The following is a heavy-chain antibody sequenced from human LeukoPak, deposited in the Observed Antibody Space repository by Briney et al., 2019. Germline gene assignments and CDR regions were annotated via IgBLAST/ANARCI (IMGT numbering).Heavy chain of an antibody. D-gene: IGHD3-10*01. CDR3: AATMVRGVHTHFDY. Sequence: SETLSLTCTVSGGSITNYYWSWIRQPPGKGLEWIGYVYYSGSTNYNPSLKSRVTISVYTSKNQFSLKLSSVTAADTAVYYCAATMVRGVHTHFDYWGQGTLVTVSA. CDR2: VYYSGST. J-gene: IGHJ4*02. CDR1: GGSITNYY. V-gene: IGHV4-59*08.